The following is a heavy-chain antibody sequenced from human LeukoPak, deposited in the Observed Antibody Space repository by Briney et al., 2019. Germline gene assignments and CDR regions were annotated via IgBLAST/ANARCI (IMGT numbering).Heavy chain of an antibody. V-gene: IGHV1-3*03. D-gene: IGHD4-17*01. CDR3: ARSNDYGDLDY. CDR2: INAGNGNT. J-gene: IGHJ4*02. CDR1: GYTFTGYY. Sequence: ASVKVSCKASGYTFTGYYMHWVRQAPGQRLEWMGWINAGNGNTKYSQEFQGRVTITRDTSASTAYMELSSLRSEDMAVYYCARSNDYGDLDYWGQGTLVTVSS.